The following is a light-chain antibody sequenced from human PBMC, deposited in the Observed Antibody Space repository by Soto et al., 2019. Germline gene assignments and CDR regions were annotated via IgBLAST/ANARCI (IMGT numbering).Light chain of an antibody. CDR2: DVS. CDR1: SSDVGGYNY. V-gene: IGLV2-14*01. CDR3: SSYTGSSTYVV. J-gene: IGLJ2*01. Sequence: QSALTQPASVSGSPGQSITISCTGTSSDVGGYNYVSWYQQHPGKAPKLMIYDVSNRPSGVSNRFSGSKSGNTASLTISGRQAEDEADDYCSSYTGSSTYVVFGGGTKVTVL.